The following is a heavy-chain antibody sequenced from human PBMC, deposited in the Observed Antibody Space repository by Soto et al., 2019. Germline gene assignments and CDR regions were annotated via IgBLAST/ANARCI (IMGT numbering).Heavy chain of an antibody. CDR1: GGSISSGDYY. D-gene: IGHD3-22*01. Sequence: QVQLQESGPGLVKPSQTLSLTRTVSGGSISSGDYYWSWIRQPPGKGLEWIGYIYYSGSTYYNPSLKSRVTISVDTSKNQFSLKLSSVTAADTAVYYCARGRRTEYYYDSSGDDYWGQGTLVTVSS. CDR2: IYYSGST. CDR3: ARGRRTEYYYDSSGDDY. V-gene: IGHV4-30-4*01. J-gene: IGHJ4*02.